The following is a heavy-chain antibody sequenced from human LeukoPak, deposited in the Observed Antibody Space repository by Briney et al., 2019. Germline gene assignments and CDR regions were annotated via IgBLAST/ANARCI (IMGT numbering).Heavy chain of an antibody. V-gene: IGHV4-4*07. D-gene: IGHD6-19*01. Sequence: SETLSLTCTVSGGSISSYYWGWIRQPAGKGLERIGRIYTSGSTNYHPSLKSRVTMSVDTSKNQFSLKLSSVTAADTAVYYCARGIAVIDYWGQGTLVTVSS. J-gene: IGHJ4*02. CDR1: GGSISSYY. CDR2: IYTSGST. CDR3: ARGIAVIDY.